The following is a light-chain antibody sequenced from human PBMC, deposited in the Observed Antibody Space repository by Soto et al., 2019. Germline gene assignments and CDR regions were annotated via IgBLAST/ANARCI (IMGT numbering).Light chain of an antibody. CDR2: EVT. V-gene: IGLV2-14*01. CDR3: TSYTSTSTQV. CDR1: SSDVGGYDY. J-gene: IGLJ1*01. Sequence: QSVLTQPASVSGSPGQSITISCTGTSSDVGGYDYVSWYQQHPGTAPRLIIFEVTNRPSGVSNRFSGYKSGNTASLTISGLQAEDEADYYCTSYTSTSTQVFGTGTKVTV.